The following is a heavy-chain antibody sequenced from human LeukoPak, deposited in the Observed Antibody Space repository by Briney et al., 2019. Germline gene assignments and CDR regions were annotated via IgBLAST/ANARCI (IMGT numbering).Heavy chain of an antibody. J-gene: IGHJ4*02. CDR1: GFTFSDYY. V-gene: IGHV3-23*01. CDR3: AGRDGDYAPGY. Sequence: GGSLRLSCAASGFTFSDYYMSWIRQAPGKGLEWVSAISGSGGSTYYADSVKGRFTISRDNSKNTLYLQMNSLRAEDTAVYYCAGRDGDYAPGYWGQGTLVTVSS. CDR2: ISGSGGST. D-gene: IGHD4-17*01.